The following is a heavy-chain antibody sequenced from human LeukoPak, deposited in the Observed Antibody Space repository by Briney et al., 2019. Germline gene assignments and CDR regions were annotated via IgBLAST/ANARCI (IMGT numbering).Heavy chain of an antibody. J-gene: IGHJ4*02. V-gene: IGHV3-33*06. CDR3: AKDFVAAAGTYDY. CDR1: GFTFSSYG. D-gene: IGHD6-13*01. CDR2: IWYDGSNK. Sequence: SGRSLRLSCAASGFTFSSYGMHWVRQAPGKGLEWVAVIWYDGSNKYYADSVKGRFTIYRDNSKKTLYLQMNSLRAEDTAVYYCAKDFVAAAGTYDYWGQGTLVTVSS.